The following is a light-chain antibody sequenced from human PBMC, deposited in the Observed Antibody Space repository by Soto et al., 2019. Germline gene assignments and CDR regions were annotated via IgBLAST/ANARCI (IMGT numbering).Light chain of an antibody. Sequence: EIVMTQSPATLSLSPGERATLSCRASQSVNSNLAWYQQKAGQAPRLLIYGTSTRATGIPARFSGSGYGTEFTLTISSLQPEDFATYYCQQYNSYSRPTFGQGTKVDIK. CDR2: GTS. CDR1: QSVNSN. J-gene: IGKJ1*01. CDR3: QQYNSYSRPT. V-gene: IGKV3-15*01.